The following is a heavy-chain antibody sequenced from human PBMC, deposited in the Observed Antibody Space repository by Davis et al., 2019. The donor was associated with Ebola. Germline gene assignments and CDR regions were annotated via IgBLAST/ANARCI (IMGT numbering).Heavy chain of an antibody. Sequence: GESLKISCAASGFTFSTYSMDWVRQAPGKGLEWVSYISDSNTIYYADSVKGRFTISRDNAKNSLYLQMNSLRDEDTAMYYCARGRGAVSTCYFDYWGQGALVTVSS. D-gene: IGHD4-11*01. V-gene: IGHV3-48*02. J-gene: IGHJ4*02. CDR1: GFTFSTYS. CDR3: ARGRGAVSTCYFDY. CDR2: ISDSNTI.